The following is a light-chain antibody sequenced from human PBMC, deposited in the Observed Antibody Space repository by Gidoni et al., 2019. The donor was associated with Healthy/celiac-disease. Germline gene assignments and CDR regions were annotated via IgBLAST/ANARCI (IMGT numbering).Light chain of an antibody. CDR1: SGHSSYI. V-gene: IGLV4-60*03. CDR2: LEGSGSY. Sequence: QPVLTQSSSASASLGSSVKLTCTLSSGHSSYIIAWHQRQPGKAPRYLMKLEGSGSYNKGSGVPARFSGSSSGADRYLTISNLQSEDEADYYCETWDSNTRVFGGGTKLTVL. J-gene: IGLJ3*02. CDR3: ETWDSNTRV.